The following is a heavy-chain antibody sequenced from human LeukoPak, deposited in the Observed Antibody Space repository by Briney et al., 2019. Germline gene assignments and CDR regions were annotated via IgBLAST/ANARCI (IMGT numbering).Heavy chain of an antibody. CDR2: INPNSGGT. CDR3: ARGGDFWSGNAFDY. V-gene: IGHV1-2*02. J-gene: IGHJ4*02. D-gene: IGHD3-3*01. CDR1: GYRFTSYY. Sequence: ASVKVSCKASGYRFTSYYMHWVRQAPGQGLEWMGWINPNSGGTNYAQKFQGRVTMTRDTSISTAYMELSRLRSDDTAVYYCARGGDFWSGNAFDYWGQGTLVTVSS.